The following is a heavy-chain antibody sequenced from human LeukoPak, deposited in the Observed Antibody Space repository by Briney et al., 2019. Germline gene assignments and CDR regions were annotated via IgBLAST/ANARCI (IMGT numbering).Heavy chain of an antibody. CDR1: GFTFSSYG. J-gene: IGHJ4*02. CDR3: AREGTTVTTEAYFDY. CDR2: IWYDGSNK. D-gene: IGHD4-17*01. Sequence: GGSLRLSCAASGFTFSSYGMHWVRQAPGKGLEWVAVIWYDGSNKYYADSVKGRFTISRDNSKDTLYLQMNSLRAEDTAVYYCAREGTTVTTEAYFDYWGQGTLVTVSS. V-gene: IGHV3-33*01.